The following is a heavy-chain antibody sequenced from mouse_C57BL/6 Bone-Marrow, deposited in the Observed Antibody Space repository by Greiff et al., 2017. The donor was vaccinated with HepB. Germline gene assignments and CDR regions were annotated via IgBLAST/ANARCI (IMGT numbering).Heavy chain of an antibody. J-gene: IGHJ1*03. CDR2: IYPGDGDT. CDR1: GYAFSSSW. Sequence: VKLMESGPELVKPGASVKISCKASGYAFSSSWMNWVKQRPGKGLEWIGRIYPGDGDTNYNGKFKGKATLTADKSSSTAYMQLSSLTSEDSAVYFCAPLTTVVATEWYFDVWGTGTTVTVSS. D-gene: IGHD1-1*01. CDR3: APLTTVVATEWYFDV. V-gene: IGHV1-82*01.